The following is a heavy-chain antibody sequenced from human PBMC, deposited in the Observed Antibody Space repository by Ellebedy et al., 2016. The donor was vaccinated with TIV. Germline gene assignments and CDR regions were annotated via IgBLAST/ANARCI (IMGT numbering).Heavy chain of an antibody. CDR2: INPNSGGT. J-gene: IGHJ5*02. V-gene: IGHV1-2*02. Sequence: ASVKVSXXASGYTFTGYYMHWVRQAPGQGLEWMGWINPNSGGTNYAQKFQGRVTMTRDTSISTAYMELSRLRSDDTAVYYCARALRQQLVGLVWFDPWGQGTLVTVSS. D-gene: IGHD6-13*01. CDR1: GYTFTGYY. CDR3: ARALRQQLVGLVWFDP.